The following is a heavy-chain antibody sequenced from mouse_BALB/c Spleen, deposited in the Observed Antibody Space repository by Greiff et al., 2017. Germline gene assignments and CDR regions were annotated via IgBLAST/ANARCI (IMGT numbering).Heavy chain of an antibody. D-gene: IGHD2-10*02. Sequence: VQLKQSGPELVKPGASVKISCKASGYSFTGYYMHWVKQSHVKSLEWIGRINPYNGATSYNQNFKDKASLTVDKSSSTAYMELHSLTSEDSAVYYCARWGQYGNPYAYWGQGTLVTVSA. CDR1: GYSFTGYY. CDR2: INPYNGAT. CDR3: ARWGQYGNPYAY. V-gene: IGHV1-31*01. J-gene: IGHJ3*01.